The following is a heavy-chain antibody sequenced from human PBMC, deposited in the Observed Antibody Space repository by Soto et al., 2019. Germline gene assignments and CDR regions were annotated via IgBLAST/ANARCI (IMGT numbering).Heavy chain of an antibody. V-gene: IGHV3-15*01. CDR1: GFTFSNAW. Sequence: EVQLVESGGGLVKPGGSLRLSCAASGFTFSNAWMSWVRQAPGKGLEWVGRIKSKTDGGTTDYAAPVKGRFTISRDDAKNTLYLQMNSLKTEDTAVYYCTTDPITIFGVVPYFDYWGQGTLVTVSS. J-gene: IGHJ4*02. CDR3: TTDPITIFGVVPYFDY. CDR2: IKSKTDGGTT. D-gene: IGHD3-3*01.